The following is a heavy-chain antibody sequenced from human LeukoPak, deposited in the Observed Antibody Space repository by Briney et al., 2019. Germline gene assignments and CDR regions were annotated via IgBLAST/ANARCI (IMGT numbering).Heavy chain of an antibody. CDR2: IYYSGST. J-gene: IGHJ6*03. D-gene: IGHD3-16*01. V-gene: IGHV4-39*01. CDR3: ARQGLGPYMEV. CDR1: GGSISSSSYY. Sequence: SEALSLTCTVSGGSISSSSYYWVWIRQPPGKGLEWIGSIYYSGSTYYTLSLKSRVPISGDVSKKQFSLELRSVTAAHTAVYYCARQGLGPYMEVWGKGTTVTVS.